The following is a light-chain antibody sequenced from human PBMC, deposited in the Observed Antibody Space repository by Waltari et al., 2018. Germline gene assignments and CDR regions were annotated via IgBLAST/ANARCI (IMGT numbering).Light chain of an antibody. V-gene: IGKV3-20*01. CDR1: QSVSYNF. J-gene: IGKJ4*01. Sequence: EIVLKQSPGTLSLSPGERATLSCRASQSVSYNFLNWYQQKPGQAPRLFIHGASSRATGIPDRFSGSGSGTDFTLTISRLEPEDFAVYYCQQYDGVVLTFGGGTKVEI. CDR2: GAS. CDR3: QQYDGVVLT.